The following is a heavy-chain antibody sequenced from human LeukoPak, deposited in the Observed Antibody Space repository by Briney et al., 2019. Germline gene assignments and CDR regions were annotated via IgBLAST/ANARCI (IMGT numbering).Heavy chain of an antibody. V-gene: IGHV3-20*04. CDR2: INWNGGST. Sequence: GGSLRLSCAASGFTFDDYGMSWVRQAPGKGLEWVSGINWNGGSTGYADSVKGRFTISRDSAKNSLYLQMNNLRAEDTAVYFCARTPYDFWSASFSYYFDYWGQGTLVTVSS. D-gene: IGHD3-3*01. J-gene: IGHJ4*02. CDR1: GFTFDDYG. CDR3: ARTPYDFWSASFSYYFDY.